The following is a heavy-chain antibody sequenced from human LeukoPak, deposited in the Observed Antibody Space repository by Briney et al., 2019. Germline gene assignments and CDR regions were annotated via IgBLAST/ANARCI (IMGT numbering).Heavy chain of an antibody. CDR3: AKDGGYGSGNCYPDY. V-gene: IGHV3-23*01. Sequence: GGSLRLSCAASGFTFSNYAMNWVRQAPGKGLEWVSSISGGAGSASYADSVEGRFTMSRDNSRNTLYLQMNSLKAEDTAVYYCAKDGGYGSGNCYPDYWGQGTLVTVSS. CDR2: ISGGAGSA. J-gene: IGHJ4*02. CDR1: GFTFSNYA. D-gene: IGHD3-10*01.